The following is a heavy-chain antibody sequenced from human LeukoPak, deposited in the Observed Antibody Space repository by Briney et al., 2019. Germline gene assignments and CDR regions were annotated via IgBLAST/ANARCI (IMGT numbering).Heavy chain of an antibody. CDR3: ARTALFGGRLTTPGLDY. D-gene: IGHD3-16*01. CDR1: GFTFSSYN. J-gene: IGHJ4*02. V-gene: IGHV3-21*01. Sequence: GGSLRLSCAASGFTFSSYNMNWVRQAPGKGLEWVSSIRTSGIYIYYADSLKGRFTISRDNAKNSLYLQMNSLRAEDTAVYYCARTALFGGRLTTPGLDYWGQGTLVTVSS. CDR2: IRTSGIYI.